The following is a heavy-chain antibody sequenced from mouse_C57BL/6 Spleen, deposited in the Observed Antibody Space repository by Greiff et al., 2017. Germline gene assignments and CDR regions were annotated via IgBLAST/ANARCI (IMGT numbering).Heavy chain of an antibody. V-gene: IGHV1-52*01. CDR3: ARILLRGECAY. J-gene: IGHJ3*01. CDR1: GYTFTSYW. D-gene: IGHD1-1*01. CDR2: IDPSDSET. Sequence: QVQLQQPGAELVRPGSSVKLSCKASGYTFTSYWMHWVKQRPIQGLEWIGNIDPSDSETHYNQKFKDKATLTVDKSSSTAYLQLSSLTSEDSAVDYCARILLRGECAYWGQGTLVTVSA.